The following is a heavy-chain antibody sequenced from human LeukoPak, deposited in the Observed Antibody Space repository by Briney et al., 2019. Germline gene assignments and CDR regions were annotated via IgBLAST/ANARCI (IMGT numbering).Heavy chain of an antibody. Sequence: GASVEVSCKASGYTFTSYGISWVRQAPGQGLEWMGWISAYNGNTNYAQKLQGRVTMTTDTSTSTAYMELRSLRSDDTAVYYCAREKGPTGNYYFDYWGQGTLVTVSS. CDR3: AREKGPTGNYYFDY. J-gene: IGHJ4*02. CDR1: GYTFTSYG. CDR2: ISAYNGNT. D-gene: IGHD1-1*01. V-gene: IGHV1-18*01.